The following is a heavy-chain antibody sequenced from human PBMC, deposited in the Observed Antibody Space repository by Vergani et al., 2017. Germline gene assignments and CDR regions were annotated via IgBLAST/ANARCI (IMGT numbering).Heavy chain of an antibody. D-gene: IGHD3-10*01. CDR3: GRVADFYGLGSRLLDL. CDR2: MYHSGST. V-gene: IGHV4-59*01. Sequence: QVRLQESGPGLVKPSETLSLTCSVSGGSMSGSYWSWIRQPPGKELEWIGYMYHSGSTNYNPSLETRVTISGDTSKNQFSLKLNSVTAADTAVYYCGRVADFYGLGSRLLDLWGQGILVTVSS. J-gene: IGHJ5*02. CDR1: GGSMSGSY.